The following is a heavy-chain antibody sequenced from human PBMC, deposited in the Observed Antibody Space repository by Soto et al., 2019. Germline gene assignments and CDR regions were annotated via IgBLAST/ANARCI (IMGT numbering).Heavy chain of an antibody. CDR3: ARDQGSLPFNYYFDQ. CDR2: ISFDGRDK. Sequence: GGSLRLSCAASGFTFSIYAMHWVRQAPGKGLEWVAVISFDGRDKYYADFVTGRFTISRDNSKNILYLQMSSLRGEDTAVYYCARDQGSLPFNYYFDQWGQGTQVTVSS. J-gene: IGHJ4*02. CDR1: GFTFSIYA. D-gene: IGHD3-10*01. V-gene: IGHV3-30*04.